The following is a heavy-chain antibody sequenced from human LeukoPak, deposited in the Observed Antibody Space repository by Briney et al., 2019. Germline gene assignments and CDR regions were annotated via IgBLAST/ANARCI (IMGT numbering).Heavy chain of an antibody. CDR2: ISSTSNTI. J-gene: IGHJ4*02. Sequence: GGSLAVSRAASGFTFSNYSMNWVRQAPGKGLEWVSWISSTSNTIYYADSVKGRFTISRDNAKNSLDLQMNSLRDEDTAVYYCARPSRSTGPAYWGQGTLLTVSS. CDR3: ARPSRSTGPAY. D-gene: IGHD2-2*01. CDR1: GFTFSNYS. V-gene: IGHV3-48*02.